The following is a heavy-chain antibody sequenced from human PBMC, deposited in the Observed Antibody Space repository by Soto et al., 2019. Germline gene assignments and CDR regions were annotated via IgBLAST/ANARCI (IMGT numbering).Heavy chain of an antibody. V-gene: IGHV6-1*01. Sequence: SQTLSLTCAISGDSVSSNSAAWNWIRQSPSRGLEWLGRTYYRSKWYNDYAVSVKSRITINPDTSKNQFSLQLNSVTPEDTAVYYCARVGYCSSTSCYGDYYYYGMDVWGQGTTVTVSS. CDR1: GDSVSSNSAA. J-gene: IGHJ6*02. D-gene: IGHD2-2*03. CDR3: ARVGYCSSTSCYGDYYYYGMDV. CDR2: TYYRSKWYN.